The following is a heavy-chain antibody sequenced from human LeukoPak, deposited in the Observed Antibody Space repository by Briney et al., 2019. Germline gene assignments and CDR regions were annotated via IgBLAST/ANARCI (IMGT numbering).Heavy chain of an antibody. J-gene: IGHJ4*02. D-gene: IGHD2-2*01. Sequence: SVKVSCKASGGTFSSYAINWVRQAPGQGLEWMGGIIPIFGTANYAQKFQDRVTITADESASTAYMELSSLRSEDTAIYYCASRLYCSNTRCRNFPFAYWGQGTLVTVSS. V-gene: IGHV1-69*01. CDR3: ASRLYCSNTRCRNFPFAY. CDR1: GGTFSSYA. CDR2: IIPIFGTA.